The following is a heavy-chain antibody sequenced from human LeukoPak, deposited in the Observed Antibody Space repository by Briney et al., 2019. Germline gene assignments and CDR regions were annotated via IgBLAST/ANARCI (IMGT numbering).Heavy chain of an antibody. CDR2: ISGSSSGSTSIT. D-gene: IGHD1-26*01. J-gene: IGHJ4*02. Sequence: RGSLRLSCEFSGIIFSTYAMNWVRQAPGKGLEWISYISGSSSGSTSITQYADSVKGRFTISRDNSKNTLSLQMNSLRAEDTAVYYCAKGTFVGIIDYWGQGTLVTVSP. V-gene: IGHV3-23*01. CDR1: GIIFSTYA. CDR3: AKGTFVGIIDY.